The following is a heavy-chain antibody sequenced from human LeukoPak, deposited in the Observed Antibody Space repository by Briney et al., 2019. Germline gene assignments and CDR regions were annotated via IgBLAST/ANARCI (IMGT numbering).Heavy chain of an antibody. CDR1: GFTFSSYW. J-gene: IGHJ4*02. Sequence: GGSLRLSCAASGFTFSSYWMHWVRQAPGKGLVWVSRINSDGSSTSYADSVKGRFTTSRDNAKNTLYLQMNSLRAEDTAVYYCARVPRGSMGDYWGQGTLVTVSS. V-gene: IGHV3-74*01. CDR3: ARVPRGSMGDY. CDR2: INSDGSST. D-gene: IGHD3-10*01.